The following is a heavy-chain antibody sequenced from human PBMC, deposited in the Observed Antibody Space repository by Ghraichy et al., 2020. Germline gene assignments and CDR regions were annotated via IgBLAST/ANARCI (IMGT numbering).Heavy chain of an antibody. Sequence: SVKVSCKASGGTFSSYAISWVRQAPGQGLEWMGGIIPIFGTANYAQKFQGRVTITADESTSTAYMELSSLRSEDTAVYYCARGGVLSGYDSYFDYWGQGTLVTVSS. J-gene: IGHJ4*02. CDR1: GGTFSSYA. CDR2: IIPIFGTA. CDR3: ARGGVLSGYDSYFDY. D-gene: IGHD5-12*01. V-gene: IGHV1-69*13.